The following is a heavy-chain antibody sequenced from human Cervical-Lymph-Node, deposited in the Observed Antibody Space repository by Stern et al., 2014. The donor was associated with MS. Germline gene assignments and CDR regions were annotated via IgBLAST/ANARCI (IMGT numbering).Heavy chain of an antibody. CDR1: GGSISTAGYY. V-gene: IGHV4-31*03. CDR2: IYYSGST. Sequence: QVQLVESGPGVAKPSQTLSLTCTVSGGSISTAGYYWTWIRQHPEKGLEWIGYIYYSGSTYYNPSLKSRVTMSLDTSKNQFSLNLSSVTAADTAIYYCARDDRGSSWYRFDFWGQGTLVTVSS. D-gene: IGHD6-13*01. CDR3: ARDDRGSSWYRFDF. J-gene: IGHJ4*02.